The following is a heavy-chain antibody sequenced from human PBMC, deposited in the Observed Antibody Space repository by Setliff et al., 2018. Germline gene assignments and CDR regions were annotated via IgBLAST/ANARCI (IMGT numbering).Heavy chain of an antibody. Sequence: ASVKVSCKASGSTFTDSIVNWVRQAPGQGLEWVGWYSPYNGKTYSAQKFQGRVTLSTDTSTSTVYMEVTGLTSEDTAVYYCARINFYVSSGYYYAPDYWGQGTLVTVSS. V-gene: IGHV1-18*01. D-gene: IGHD3-22*01. CDR3: ARINFYVSSGYYYAPDY. CDR2: YSPYNGKT. CDR1: GSTFTDSI. J-gene: IGHJ4*02.